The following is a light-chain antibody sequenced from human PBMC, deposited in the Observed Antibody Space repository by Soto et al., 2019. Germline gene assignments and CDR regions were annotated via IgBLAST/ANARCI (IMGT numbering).Light chain of an antibody. CDR2: DVT. V-gene: IGLV2-14*01. CDR1: SSDVGAYNY. Sequence: QSALTQPASVSGSPGQSITISCTGTSSDVGAYNYVSWYQQHPGKAPKLMIYDVTNRPSGVSNRFSGSKSDNTASLTISGLQAEDEADYFCSSHSKLTPDVFGTGTKLTVL. CDR3: SSHSKLTPDV. J-gene: IGLJ1*01.